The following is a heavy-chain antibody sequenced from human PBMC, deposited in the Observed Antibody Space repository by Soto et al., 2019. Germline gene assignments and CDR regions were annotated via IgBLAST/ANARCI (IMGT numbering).Heavy chain of an antibody. CDR3: ARRGTPWNWFDP. CDR1: GVSISSDY. Sequence: ASETLSLTCTVSGVSISSDYWAWIRQPPGKGLEWIAYLHYSGDTNYNPSLRSRVTISVDTSKNQFSLRLTSMTTADTAFYCCARRGTPWNWFDPWGQGTLVTVSS. CDR2: LHYSGDT. J-gene: IGHJ5*02. V-gene: IGHV4-59*03. D-gene: IGHD3-16*01.